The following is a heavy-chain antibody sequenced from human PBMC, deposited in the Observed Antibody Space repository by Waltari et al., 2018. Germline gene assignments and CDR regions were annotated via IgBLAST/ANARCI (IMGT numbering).Heavy chain of an antibody. V-gene: IGHV3-49*04. CDR1: GFTFGDYA. J-gene: IGHJ4*02. Sequence: EVQLVESGGGLVQPGRSLRLSCTASGFTFGDYAMSWVRQAPGKGLEWVGFIRSKAYGGTTEYAASVKGRFTISRDDSKSIAYLQMNSLKTEDTAVYYCTSRRDGYNYPLFDYWGQGTLVTVSS. CDR2: IRSKAYGGTT. D-gene: IGHD5-12*01. CDR3: TSRRDGYNYPLFDY.